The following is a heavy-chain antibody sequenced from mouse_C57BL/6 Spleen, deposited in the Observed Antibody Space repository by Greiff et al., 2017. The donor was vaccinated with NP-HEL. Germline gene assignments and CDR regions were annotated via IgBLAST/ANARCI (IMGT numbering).Heavy chain of an antibody. CDR3: AKWVVAHWYFDV. CDR2: IWRGGST. Sequence: QVQLQQSGPGLVQPSQSLSITCTVSGFSLTSYGVHWVRQSPGKGLEWLGVIWRGGSTDYNAAFMYRLSITKDNSKSQVFFKMNSLQADDTAIYYCAKWVVAHWYFDVWGTGTTVTVSS. CDR1: GFSLTSYG. D-gene: IGHD1-1*01. J-gene: IGHJ1*03. V-gene: IGHV2-5*01.